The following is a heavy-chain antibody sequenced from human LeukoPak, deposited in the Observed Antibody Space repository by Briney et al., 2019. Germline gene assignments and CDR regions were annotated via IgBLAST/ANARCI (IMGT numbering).Heavy chain of an antibody. CDR3: ARASKIRFLEWLLEGQFDY. V-gene: IGHV1-8*01. J-gene: IGHJ4*02. CDR2: MNPNSGNT. D-gene: IGHD3-3*01. CDR1: GYTFTSYD. Sequence: ASVKVSCKASGYTFTSYDINWVRQATGQGLEWMGWMNPNSGNTGYAQKFQGRVTMTRNTSISTAYMELSSLRSEDTAVYYCARASKIRFLEWLLEGQFDYRGQGTLVTVSS.